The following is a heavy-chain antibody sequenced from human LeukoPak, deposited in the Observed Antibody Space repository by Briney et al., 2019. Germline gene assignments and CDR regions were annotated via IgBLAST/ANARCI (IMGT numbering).Heavy chain of an antibody. CDR1: GGSISSNSYY. D-gene: IGHD3-3*01. V-gene: IGHV4-39*02. CDR3: ARDRSGDDDFWSGYYTNYFDP. J-gene: IGHJ5*02. CDR2: IYYSGST. Sequence: PSETLSLTCAVSGGSISSNSYYWGWIRQPPGKGLEWIGSIYYSGSTYYNPSLKSRVTISVDTSKNQFSLKLSSVTAADTAVYYCARDRSGDDDFWSGYYTNYFDPWGQGTLVTVSS.